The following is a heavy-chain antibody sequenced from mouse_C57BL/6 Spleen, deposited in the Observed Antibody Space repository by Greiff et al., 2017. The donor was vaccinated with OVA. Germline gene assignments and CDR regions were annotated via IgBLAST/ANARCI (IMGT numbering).Heavy chain of an antibody. CDR1: GYTFTSYW. CDR2: IDPSDSYT. Sequence: QVQLQQPGAELVMPGASVKLSCKASGYTFTSYWMHWVKQRPGQGLEWIGEIDPSDSYTNYNQKFKGKSTLTVDKSSSTAYMQLSSLTSEDSAVYYCARGDYGSSYYAMDYWGQGTSVTVSP. V-gene: IGHV1-69*01. D-gene: IGHD1-1*01. J-gene: IGHJ4*01. CDR3: ARGDYGSSYYAMDY.